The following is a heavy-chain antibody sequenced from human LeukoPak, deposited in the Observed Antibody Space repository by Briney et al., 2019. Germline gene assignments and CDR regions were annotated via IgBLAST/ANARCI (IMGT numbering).Heavy chain of an antibody. CDR2: IQSDESNK. J-gene: IGHJ4*02. V-gene: IGHV3-30*02. CDR3: AKELTSGWFFDY. CDR1: GFTFRNYG. Sequence: GGSLRLSCSASGFTFRNYGTHWVRQAPGKGLEWVSFIQSDESNKYYSDSVKGRFTISRDNSKNMLYLQMSSLRPEDTAVYYCAKELTSGWFFDYWGQGTLVTVSS. D-gene: IGHD6-19*01.